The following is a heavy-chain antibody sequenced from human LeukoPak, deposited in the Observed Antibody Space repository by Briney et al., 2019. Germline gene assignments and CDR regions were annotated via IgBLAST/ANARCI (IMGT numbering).Heavy chain of an antibody. CDR1: GGSISSYY. CDR3: ARDTPGGFQH. V-gene: IGHV4-59*01. CDR2: TYYSGST. J-gene: IGHJ1*01. D-gene: IGHD2-15*01. Sequence: PSETLSLTCTVSGGSISSYYWSWIRQPPGKGLEWIGYTYYSGSTNYNPSLKSRVTISVDTSKNQFSLKLSSVTAADTAVYYCARDTPGGFQHWGQGTLVTVSS.